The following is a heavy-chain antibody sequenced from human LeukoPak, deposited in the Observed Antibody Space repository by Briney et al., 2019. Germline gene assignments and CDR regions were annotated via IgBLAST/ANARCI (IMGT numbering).Heavy chain of an antibody. CDR1: GGSFSGYY. CDR3: ARGAGGYQLLLYY. CDR2: INHSGST. D-gene: IGHD2-2*01. V-gene: IGHV4-34*01. J-gene: IGHJ4*02. Sequence: PSETLSLTCAVYGGSFSGYYWSWIRQPPGKGLEWIGEINHSGSTDHNPSLKSRVTISVDTSKNQFSLKLSSVTAADTAVYYCARGAGGYQLLLYYWGQGTLVTVSS.